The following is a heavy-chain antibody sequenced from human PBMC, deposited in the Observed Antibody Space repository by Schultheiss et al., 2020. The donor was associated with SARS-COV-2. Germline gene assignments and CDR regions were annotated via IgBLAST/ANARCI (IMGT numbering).Heavy chain of an antibody. Sequence: GGSLRLSCAASGFTVSSNYMSWVRQAPGKGLEWVSAISGSGGSTYYADSVKGRFTISRDNSKNTLYLQMNSLRAEDTAVYYCARAAGYGDYDYWGQGTLVTVSS. CDR2: ISGSGGST. CDR3: ARAAGYGDYDY. V-gene: IGHV3-23*01. D-gene: IGHD4-17*01. CDR1: GFTVSSNY. J-gene: IGHJ4*02.